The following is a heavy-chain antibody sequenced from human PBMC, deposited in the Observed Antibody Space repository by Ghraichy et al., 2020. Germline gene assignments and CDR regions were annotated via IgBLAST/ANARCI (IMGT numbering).Heavy chain of an antibody. V-gene: IGHV3-21*01. D-gene: IGHD5-24*01. CDR3: ARVSLNVVEVARALDY. CDR2: ISSASHYI. J-gene: IGHJ4*02. CDR1: GFTYSDYS. Sequence: GGSLRLSCAASGFTYSDYSMNWVRQAPGRGLEWVSSISSASHYIYYADSVKGRFTISRDNAQSSLYLQMNNLRAEDTAVYYCARVSLNVVEVARALDYWGQGTLVIVSS.